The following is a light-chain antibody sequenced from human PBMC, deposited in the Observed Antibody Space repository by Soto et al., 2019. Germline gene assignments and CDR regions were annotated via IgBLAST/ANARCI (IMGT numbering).Light chain of an antibody. CDR2: DAS. CDR3: KQYETYAMYP. J-gene: IGKJ2*01. Sequence: DIQMTQSPSTLSTSVGDRVSITCRASQNIRNWLAWYQQKPGKAPKLLIYDASRLESGVPSRFSGSGSGTEFTLSISSLQPDNFAPYYGKQYETYAMYPFGQGPSWRS. CDR1: QNIRNW. V-gene: IGKV1-5*01.